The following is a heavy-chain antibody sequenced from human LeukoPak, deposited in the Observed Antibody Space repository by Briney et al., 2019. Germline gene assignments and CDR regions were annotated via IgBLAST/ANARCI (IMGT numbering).Heavy chain of an antibody. D-gene: IGHD3-3*01. J-gene: IGHJ6*02. V-gene: IGHV1-8*01. CDR3: AKDGGGDLEWLPPMDV. CDR1: GYTFTSYD. Sequence: ASVKVSCKASGYTFTSYDINWVRQATGQGLEWMGWMNPNSGNTGYAQKFQGRVTMTRNTSISTAYMELSSLRSEDTAIYYCAKDGGGDLEWLPPMDVWGHGTTVIVSS. CDR2: MNPNSGNT.